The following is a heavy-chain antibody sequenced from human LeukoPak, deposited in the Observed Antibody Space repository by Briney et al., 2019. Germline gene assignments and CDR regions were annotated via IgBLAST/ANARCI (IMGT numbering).Heavy chain of an antibody. CDR1: GGSISSGDYY. Sequence: SETLSLTCTVSGGSISSGDYYWSWIRQPPGKGLEWIGHIYYSGSTYYNPSLKSRVTISVDTSKNQFSLKLSSVTAADTAVYYCARAGSGYYFYAFDIWGQGTMVTVSS. J-gene: IGHJ3*02. CDR3: ARAGSGYYFYAFDI. D-gene: IGHD3-22*01. V-gene: IGHV4-30-4*08. CDR2: IYYSGST.